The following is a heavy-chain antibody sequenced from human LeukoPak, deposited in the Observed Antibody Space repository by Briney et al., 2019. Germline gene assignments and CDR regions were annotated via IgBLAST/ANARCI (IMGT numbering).Heavy chain of an antibody. Sequence: GGSLRLSCVASGFTFSSYAMTWVRQAPGMGLEWVSAISGSGATTSYADSVKGRFTISRDNSKNTLYLQVNSLRAEDTAVYYCAKDAWDIAAAGWNWFDPWGQGTLVTVSS. D-gene: IGHD6-13*01. CDR1: GFTFSSYA. V-gene: IGHV3-23*01. CDR3: AKDAWDIAAAGWNWFDP. J-gene: IGHJ5*02. CDR2: ISGSGATT.